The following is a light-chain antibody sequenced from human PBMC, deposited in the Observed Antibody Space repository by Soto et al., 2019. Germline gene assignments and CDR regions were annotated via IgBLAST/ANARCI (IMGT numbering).Light chain of an antibody. CDR1: QSVSSY. CDR3: QQRSNWPLT. Sequence: EIVLTQSPATLSLSPGERATLSCRASQSVSSYLAWYQQQPGQAPRLLIFDASNRATGIPARFTGSGSGTDFTLTISSLEPEDFALYYCQQRSNWPLTFGGGTKVEIK. V-gene: IGKV3-11*01. J-gene: IGKJ4*01. CDR2: DAS.